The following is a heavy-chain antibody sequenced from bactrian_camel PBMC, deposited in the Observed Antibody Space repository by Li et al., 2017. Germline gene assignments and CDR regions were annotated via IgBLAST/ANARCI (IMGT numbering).Heavy chain of an antibody. CDR1: LYTASSGC. D-gene: IGHD2*01. Sequence: HVQLVESGGGSVQAGGSLRVSCTASLYTASSGCMGWFRQAPGKGLEWVSSIDMYGTKTYYSDSVKGRFAISRDNAKSTVYLYMNNLQSEDTARYYCGGGWHTIYWSQGTQVTVS. J-gene: IGHJ4*01. CDR3: GGGWHTIY. CDR2: IDMYGTKT. V-gene: IGHV3-2*01.